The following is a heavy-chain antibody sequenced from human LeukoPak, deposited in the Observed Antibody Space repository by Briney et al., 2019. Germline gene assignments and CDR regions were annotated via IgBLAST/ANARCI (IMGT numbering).Heavy chain of an antibody. CDR1: GYTPTELS. CDR2: FDPEDGET. V-gene: IGHV1-24*01. Sequence: ASVNVSRTVSGYTPTELSMHWVRQAPGKGVERVGGFDPEDGETIYAQKFQGRVTMTEDTSTDTAYMELSSLRSEDTAVYYCATPSPRSSSSWDFDYWGQGTLVTVSS. D-gene: IGHD6-13*01. J-gene: IGHJ4*02. CDR3: ATPSPRSSSSWDFDY.